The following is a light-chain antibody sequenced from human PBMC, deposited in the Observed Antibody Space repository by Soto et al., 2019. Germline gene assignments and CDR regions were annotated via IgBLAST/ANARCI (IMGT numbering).Light chain of an antibody. CDR1: SGSDSTRYY. Sequence: QAVVTQEPSFSLSPGGTVTLTCGLSSGSDSTRYYPSWYQQTPGQAPRTLIFSTNTRSSGVPDRFSGSILGNKAALTIAGAQSDDESDYYCVLYMGSGIWVFGGGTKLTVL. CDR2: STN. CDR3: VLYMGSGIWV. V-gene: IGLV8-61*01. J-gene: IGLJ3*02.